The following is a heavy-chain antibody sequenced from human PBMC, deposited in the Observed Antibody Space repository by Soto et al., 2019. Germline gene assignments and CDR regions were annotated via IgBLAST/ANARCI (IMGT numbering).Heavy chain of an antibody. CDR1: GGSISPYY. D-gene: IGHD3-3*01. CDR3: ARGSSRITIFGVVISDFDY. CDR2: IYYSGST. J-gene: IGHJ4*02. V-gene: IGHV4-59*01. Sequence: SETLSLTCTVSGGSISPYYWSWICQSPGKGLEWVGYIYYSGSTNYNPSLKSRVTISVDTSKNQFSLRVSSVTAADTAVYFCARGSSRITIFGVVISDFDYGGQGTLVTVSS.